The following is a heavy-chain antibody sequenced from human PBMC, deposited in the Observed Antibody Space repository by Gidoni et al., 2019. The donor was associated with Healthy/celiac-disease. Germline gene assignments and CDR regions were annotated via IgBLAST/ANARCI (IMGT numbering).Heavy chain of an antibody. CDR3: ARDGVDTAMDMPFDY. CDR2: IYSGGST. D-gene: IGHD5-18*01. J-gene: IGHJ4*02. V-gene: IGHV3-66*01. CDR1: GSTVSSNY. Sequence: EVQLVESGGGLVQPGGSLRLSCAASGSTVSSNYMSWVRQAPGKGLEWVSVIYSGGSTYYADSVKGRFTISRDNSKNTLYLQMNSLRAEDTAVYYCARDGVDTAMDMPFDYWGQGTLVTVSS.